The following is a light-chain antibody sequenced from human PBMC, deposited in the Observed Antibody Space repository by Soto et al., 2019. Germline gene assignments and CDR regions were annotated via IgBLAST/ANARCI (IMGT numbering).Light chain of an antibody. CDR3: QQRSVWPIT. CDR1: QSVSSN. J-gene: IGKJ5*01. Sequence: EIVMTQSPATLSVSPWERATLSCRASQSVSSNLAWHQQKPGQAPRLLIYGASTRATGIPARFSGSGSGTDFTLTISGLEPEDFAVYYCQQRSVWPITFGQGTRLEIK. CDR2: GAS. V-gene: IGKV3-15*01.